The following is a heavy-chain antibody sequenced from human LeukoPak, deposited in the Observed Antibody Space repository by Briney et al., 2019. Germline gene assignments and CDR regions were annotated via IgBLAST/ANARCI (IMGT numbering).Heavy chain of an antibody. CDR1: GFTVSSNY. D-gene: IGHD6-19*01. CDR3: AKSGNSGWYLDY. Sequence: PGGSLRLSCAAPGFTVSSNYMSWVRQAPGKGLEWVSVIYSGGSTYYADSVKGRFTISRDNSKNTLYLQMNSLRAEDTAVYYCAKSGNSGWYLDYWGQGTLVTVSS. CDR2: IYSGGST. J-gene: IGHJ4*02. V-gene: IGHV3-53*01.